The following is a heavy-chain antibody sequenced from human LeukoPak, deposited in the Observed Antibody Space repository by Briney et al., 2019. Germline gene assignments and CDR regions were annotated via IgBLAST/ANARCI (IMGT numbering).Heavy chain of an antibody. CDR3: AKWDSLSRYLSL. Sequence: PGGSLRLSCAASGFTFSSYAMSWVRQAPGKGLEWVSAISGSGGSTYYADSVKGRFTISRDNSKNTLYLQMNSLRVEDTAVYYCAKWDSLSRYLSLWGQGTLVTVSS. CDR2: ISGSGGST. D-gene: IGHD3-9*01. V-gene: IGHV3-23*01. CDR1: GFTFSSYA. J-gene: IGHJ4*02.